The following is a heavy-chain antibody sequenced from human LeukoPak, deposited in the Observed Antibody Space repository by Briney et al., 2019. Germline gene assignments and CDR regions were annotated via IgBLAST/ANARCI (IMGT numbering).Heavy chain of an antibody. J-gene: IGHJ5*02. Sequence: SETLSLTCTVSGGSISSGDSYWCWIRQPPGRGLEWIGYIFHSGGTYYNPTLKSRITISLDTSKNQFSLKLKSVTAADTAVYYCARGSSSSWYAGWFDPWGQGTLVTVSS. D-gene: IGHD6-13*01. CDR3: ARGSSSSWYAGWFDP. CDR1: GGSISSGDSY. V-gene: IGHV4-30-4*01. CDR2: IFHSGGT.